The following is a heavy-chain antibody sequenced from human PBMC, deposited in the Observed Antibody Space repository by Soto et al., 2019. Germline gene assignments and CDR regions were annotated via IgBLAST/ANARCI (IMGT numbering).Heavy chain of an antibody. J-gene: IGHJ6*02. D-gene: IGHD3-3*01. CDR1: GFSFSSYS. CDR2: ISSSSSTI. V-gene: IGHV3-48*02. Sequence: GGSLRLSCVASGFSFSSYSMNWVRQAPGKGPEWVSYISSSSSTIYYADSVKGRFTISRDNAKNSLYLQMNSLRDEDTAVYYCARDLLDYDFWSGSYGMDVWGQGTAVTVSS. CDR3: ARDLLDYDFWSGSYGMDV.